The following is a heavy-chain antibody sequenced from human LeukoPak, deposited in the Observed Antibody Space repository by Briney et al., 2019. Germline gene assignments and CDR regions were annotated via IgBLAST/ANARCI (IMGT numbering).Heavy chain of an antibody. CDR2: ISGSGGST. CDR3: GTIVATADY. Sequence: GGSLRLSCAASGFTFSSYGMSWVRQAPGKRLEWVSAISGSGGSTYYADSVKGRFTISRDNSKNTLYLQMNSLRAEDTAVYYCGTIVATADYWGQGTLVTVSS. J-gene: IGHJ4*02. V-gene: IGHV3-23*01. CDR1: GFTFSSYG. D-gene: IGHD5-12*01.